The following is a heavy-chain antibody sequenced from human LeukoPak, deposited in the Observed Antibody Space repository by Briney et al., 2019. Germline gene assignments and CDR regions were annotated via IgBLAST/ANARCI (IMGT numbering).Heavy chain of an antibody. D-gene: IGHD3-16*01. Sequence: PGGSLRLSCAASGFTFSSYAMSWVRQAPGKGLEWVSAISGSGKSNSPWYADSVRGRFTISRDNSKNTVYLQMNSLRAEDTAVYYCAKGLGVFYYYYMDVWGKGTTVTVSS. V-gene: IGHV3-23*01. CDR1: GFTFSSYA. CDR2: ISGSGKSNSP. CDR3: AKGLGVFYYYYMDV. J-gene: IGHJ6*03.